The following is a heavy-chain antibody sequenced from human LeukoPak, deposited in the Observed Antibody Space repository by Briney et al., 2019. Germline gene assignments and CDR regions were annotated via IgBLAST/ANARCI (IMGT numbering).Heavy chain of an antibody. CDR2: INPNSGGT. D-gene: IGHD6-19*01. J-gene: IGHJ3*02. CDR3: ARAVAGKGDAFDI. Sequence: ASVKVSCKASGYTFTDYYMHWVRQAPGQGLEWMGWINPNSGGTNYAQKFQGRVTMTRDTSISTAYMELSRLRSDDTAVYYCARAVAGKGDAFDIWGQGTMVTVSS. CDR1: GYTFTDYY. V-gene: IGHV1-2*02.